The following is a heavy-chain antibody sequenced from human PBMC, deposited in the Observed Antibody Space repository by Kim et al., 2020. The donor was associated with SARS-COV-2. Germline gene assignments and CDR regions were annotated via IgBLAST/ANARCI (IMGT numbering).Heavy chain of an antibody. D-gene: IGHD6-25*01. Sequence: SQTLSLTCAISGDSVSSRSVAWDWIRQSPSRGLEWLGRTYYRFLWFNEYALSVKGRITIKPDTSKYQFSLQLNSVTPEDTAVYYCARGFTYMGLIASAGGDPLDHGGQGTLVTVSS. CDR3: ARGFTYMGLIASAGGDPLDH. CDR2: TYYRFLWFN. V-gene: IGHV6-1*01. J-gene: IGHJ4*02. CDR1: GDSVSSRSVA.